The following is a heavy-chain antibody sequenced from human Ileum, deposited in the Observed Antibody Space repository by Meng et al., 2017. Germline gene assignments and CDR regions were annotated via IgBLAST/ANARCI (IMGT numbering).Heavy chain of an antibody. CDR3: ARTVVVPASRFDY. Sequence: GESLKISCAASGFTFSNYWMTWVRQAPGKGLEWVANINQDGSDKYSVDSVKGRFTISRDNAKNSLYLQMNNLRAEDTAVYYCARTVVVPASRFDYWGQGTLVTVSS. V-gene: IGHV3-7*01. D-gene: IGHD2-15*01. CDR1: GFTFSNYW. CDR2: INQDGSDK. J-gene: IGHJ4*02.